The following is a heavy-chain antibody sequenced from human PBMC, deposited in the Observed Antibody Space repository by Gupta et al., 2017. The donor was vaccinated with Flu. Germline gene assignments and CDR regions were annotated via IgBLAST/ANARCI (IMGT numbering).Heavy chain of an antibody. CDR2: IPHSGST. Sequence: FYWSWIRQSPGKGLEWIGYIPHSGSTNYNPSLRSRITMSVDTSKNQFSLKLTSVTAADTAVYHCARRTVTYYWYFDLWGRGTLVTVSS. D-gene: IGHD4-4*01. J-gene: IGHJ2*01. CDR1: FY. CDR3: ARRTVTYYWYFDL. V-gene: IGHV4-61*07.